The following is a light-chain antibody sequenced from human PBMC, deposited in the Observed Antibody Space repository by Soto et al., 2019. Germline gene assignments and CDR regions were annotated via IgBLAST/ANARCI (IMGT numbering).Light chain of an antibody. CDR3: QHRSN. J-gene: IGKJ3*01. Sequence: EIVLTQSPATLSLSPGERVTRSCRASQSVSKFLAWYQQRPGQAPRLLMYDVSNRATGIPARFSGSGSGTDFTLTISGLEPEDVAVYYCQHRSNFGPGTKVDIK. CDR1: QSVSKF. CDR2: DVS. V-gene: IGKV3-11*01.